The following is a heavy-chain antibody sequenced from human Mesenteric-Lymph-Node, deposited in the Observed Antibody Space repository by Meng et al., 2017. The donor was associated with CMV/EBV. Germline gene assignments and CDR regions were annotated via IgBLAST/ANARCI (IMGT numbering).Heavy chain of an antibody. CDR3: ARAPIYYDNNEYSDDAFDV. CDR1: EGTFISYS. D-gene: IGHD3-22*01. J-gene: IGHJ3*01. CDR2: IIPSLDIA. V-gene: IGHV1-69*02. Sequence: SVKVSCKASEGTFISYSIDWVRQAPGQGLEWVGRIIPSLDIANYAQKFQGTVTLTADKSTNTAYVELNSLRFEDTAIYYCARAPIYYDNNEYSDDAFDVWGQGTMVTVSS.